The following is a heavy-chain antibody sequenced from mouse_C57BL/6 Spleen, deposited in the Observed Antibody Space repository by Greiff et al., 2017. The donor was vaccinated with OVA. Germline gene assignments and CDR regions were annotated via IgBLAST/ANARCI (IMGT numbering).Heavy chain of an antibody. V-gene: IGHV1-39*01. CDR2: MNPNYGTT. CDR3: ARAGVTTNWYFDF. Sequence: EVQLQQSGPELVKPGASVKISCKASGYSFTDYHMNWVKQSNGKSLEWIGVMNPNYGTTSYNQKFKGKATLTVDQSSSTAYMQLNSLTSEDSAVYYCARAGVTTNWYFDFWGTGTTVTVSS. J-gene: IGHJ1*03. D-gene: IGHD2-2*01. CDR1: GYSFTDYH.